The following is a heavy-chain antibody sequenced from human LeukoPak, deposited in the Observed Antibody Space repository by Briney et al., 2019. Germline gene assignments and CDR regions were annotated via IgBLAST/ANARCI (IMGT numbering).Heavy chain of an antibody. CDR2: INHSGST. V-gene: IGHV4-34*01. CDR1: GGSFSGYY. J-gene: IGHJ6*02. CDR3: ARSIDPYYYGSGILGYYYYYYGMDV. Sequence: ASETLSLTCAVYGGSFSGYYWSWIRQPPGKGLEWIGEINHSGSTNYNPSLKSRVTISVDTSKNQFSLKLSSVTAADTAVYYCARSIDPYYYGSGILGYYYYYYGMDVWGQGTTVTVSS. D-gene: IGHD3-10*01.